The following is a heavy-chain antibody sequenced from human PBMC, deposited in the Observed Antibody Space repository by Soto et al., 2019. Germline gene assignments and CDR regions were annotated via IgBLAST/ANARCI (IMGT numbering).Heavy chain of an antibody. V-gene: IGHV1-58*01. CDR3: AVFTMFEPAFDY. CDR2: IVVGSGNT. J-gene: IGHJ4*02. D-gene: IGHD3-3*01. Sequence: SVKVSCNASGFTFTSSAVQWVRQARGQRLEWIGWIVVGSGNTNYAQKFQERVTITRDMSTSTAYMELSSLRSEDTAVYYCAVFTMFEPAFDYWGQGTLVTVSS. CDR1: GFTFTSSA.